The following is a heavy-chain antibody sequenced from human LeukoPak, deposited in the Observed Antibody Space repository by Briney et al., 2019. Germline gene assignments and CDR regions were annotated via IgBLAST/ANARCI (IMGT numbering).Heavy chain of an antibody. V-gene: IGHV4-59*01. CDR2: IYYSGST. CDR3: ARDGGGSYHFDY. J-gene: IGHJ4*02. CDR1: GGSISSYY. Sequence: SETLSLTCTVSGGSISSYYWSWIRQPPGKGLEWIGYIYYSGSTNYNPSLKSRVTISVDTSKNQFSLKLSSVTAADTAVYYCARDGGGSYHFDYWSQGTLVTVSS. D-gene: IGHD1-26*01.